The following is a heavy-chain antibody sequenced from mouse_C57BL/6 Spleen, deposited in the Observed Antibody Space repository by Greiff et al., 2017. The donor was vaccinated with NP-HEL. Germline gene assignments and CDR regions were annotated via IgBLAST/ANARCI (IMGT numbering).Heavy chain of an antibody. Sequence: VKLQESDAELVKPGASVKISCKVSGYTFTDHTIHWMKQRPEQGLEWIGYIYPRDGSTKYNEKFKGKATLTADKSSSTAYMQLNSLTSEDSAVYFCAREGDLDGYYAMDYWGQGTSVTVSS. J-gene: IGHJ4*01. D-gene: IGHD2-3*01. CDR1: GYTFTDHT. V-gene: IGHV1-78*01. CDR3: AREGDLDGYYAMDY. CDR2: IYPRDGST.